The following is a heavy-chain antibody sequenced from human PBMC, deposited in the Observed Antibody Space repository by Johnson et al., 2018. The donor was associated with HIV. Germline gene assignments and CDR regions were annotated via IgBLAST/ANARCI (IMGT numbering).Heavy chain of an antibody. J-gene: IGHJ3*01. V-gene: IGHV3-30-3*01. D-gene: IGHD4-17*01. CDR1: GFTFSSYA. CDR2: ISYDGSNK. CDR3: ARDATPWGGDYVGYAFDL. Sequence: VQLVESGGGVVRPGGSLRLSCAASGFTFSSYAMHWVRQAPGKGLEWVAVISYDGSNKYYADSVKGRFTISRDNSKNTLYLQMNSLRAEDTAVYYCARDATPWGGDYVGYAFDLWGQGTNVIVSS.